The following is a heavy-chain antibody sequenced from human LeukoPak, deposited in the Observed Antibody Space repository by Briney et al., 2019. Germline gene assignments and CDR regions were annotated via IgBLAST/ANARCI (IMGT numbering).Heavy chain of an antibody. J-gene: IGHJ4*02. D-gene: IGHD3-22*01. CDR3: AKSLIYDSSHNFDY. V-gene: IGHV3-48*01. CDR2: ISSSGKTI. Sequence: GGSLRLSCAASGFSFNTYSMNWVRQAPGKGLEWVSYISSSGKTIYYADSVKGRFTISRDNSKNTLYLQMNSLRAEDTAVYYCAKSLIYDSSHNFDYWGQGTLVTVSS. CDR1: GFSFNTYS.